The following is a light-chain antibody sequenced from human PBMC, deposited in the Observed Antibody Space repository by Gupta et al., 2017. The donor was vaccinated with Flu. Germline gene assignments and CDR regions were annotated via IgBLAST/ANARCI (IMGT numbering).Light chain of an antibody. V-gene: IGLV2-11*01. CDR3: GAFGAACV. CDR1: SSDVGAYNY. Sequence: QSALTQPRSVSGAPGQSVAISCTGTSSDVGAYNYVSWYQQHPGKAPKLIIYDDYKRPSGAPNGFTGSNSDNTASLAVSGLQSEDEGDYYCGAFGAACVFGGGTKLTVL. CDR2: DDY. J-gene: IGLJ2*01.